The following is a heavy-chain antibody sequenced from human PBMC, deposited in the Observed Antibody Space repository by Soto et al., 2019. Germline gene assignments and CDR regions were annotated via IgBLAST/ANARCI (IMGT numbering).Heavy chain of an antibody. CDR3: ASTPAESSRWFNGFRVY. CDR2: VYYSVTT. CDR1: GVSISGNTYY. D-gene: IGHD6-19*01. V-gene: IGHV4-39*01. J-gene: IGHJ4*02. Sequence: SETLSLTCTVSGVSISGNTYYGGWLRQPPGRGLEWIASVYYSVTTCFKPSLKSPVTLSVDTSKNQFYTRMSSVTTADTAIYYCASTPAESSRWFNGFRVYWGQGTLVTVS.